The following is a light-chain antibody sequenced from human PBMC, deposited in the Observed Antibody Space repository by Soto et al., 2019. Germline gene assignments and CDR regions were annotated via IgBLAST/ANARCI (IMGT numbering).Light chain of an antibody. V-gene: IGKV3D-15*03. CDR3: QQYNSWPPLT. CDR2: AAS. CDR1: QDVNNN. Sequence: EIGVTQSPATLSVSPGESATLSCRASQDVNNNLAWYQQKPGQAPRLLIYAASIRAAGVPARFSASGSGTAFTLTISILQSEDFAVYYCQQYNSWPPLTFAGGTKV. J-gene: IGKJ4*01.